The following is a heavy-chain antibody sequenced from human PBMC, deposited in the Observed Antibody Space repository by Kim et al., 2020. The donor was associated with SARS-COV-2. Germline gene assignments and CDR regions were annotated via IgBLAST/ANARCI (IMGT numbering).Heavy chain of an antibody. CDR3: ARGDLYASLPDY. CDR1: GYSFSTYI. J-gene: IGHJ4*02. CDR2: ISTSTGNP. Sequence: ASVKVSCKASGYSFSTYIMNWVRQAPGQGLEWMGRISTSTGNPTYAQGFTGRFVFSLDPSVSTVFLQITSLSFEDTATYYCARGDLYASLPDYWGQGTLVTVSS. V-gene: IGHV7-4-1*02. D-gene: IGHD2-8*01.